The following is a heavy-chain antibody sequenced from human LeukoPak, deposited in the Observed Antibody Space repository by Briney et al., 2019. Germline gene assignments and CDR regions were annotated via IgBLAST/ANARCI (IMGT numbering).Heavy chain of an antibody. V-gene: IGHV4-34*01. CDR1: GGSFSGYY. D-gene: IGHD1-14*01. CDR2: INHSGST. CDR3: ARCSEPYYFDY. Sequence: KSSETLSLTCAVYGGSFSGYYWSWIRQPPGKGLEWIGEINHSGSTNYNPSLKSRVTISVDTSKNQFSLKLSSVTAADTAVYYCARCSEPYYFDYWGQGTLVTVSS. J-gene: IGHJ4*02.